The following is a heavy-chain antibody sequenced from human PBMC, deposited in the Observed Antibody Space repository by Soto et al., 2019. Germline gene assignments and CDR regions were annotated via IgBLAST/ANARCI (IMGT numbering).Heavy chain of an antibody. V-gene: IGHV1-69*13. CDR2: IIRIFGTA. J-gene: IGHJ4*02. CDR3: ARGRHYYDSSGYYYGYFDY. D-gene: IGHD3-22*01. CDR1: GGTVSSYA. Sequence: GASVKVSCKASGGTVSSYAISWVREAPGQGVEWMGGIIRIFGTATYAQKFQGRVTITADESTSTDYIELSSLRSEDKDVHYCARGRHYYDSSGYYYGYFDYWGQGTMVTVSS.